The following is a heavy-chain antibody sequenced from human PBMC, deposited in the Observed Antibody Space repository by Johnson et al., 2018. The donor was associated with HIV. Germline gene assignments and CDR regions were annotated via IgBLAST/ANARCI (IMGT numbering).Heavy chain of an antibody. D-gene: IGHD1-26*01. CDR3: AKEHWVGATGDAFDI. CDR1: GFTFSSYW. Sequence: VQLVESGGGLVQPGGSLRLSCAASGFTFSSYWMSWVRQAPGKGLEWVANIKQDGSEKYYADSVKGRFTISRDNSKNTLYLQMNSLRAEDTAVYYCAKEHWVGATGDAFDIWGQGTMVTVSS. J-gene: IGHJ3*02. V-gene: IGHV3-7*01. CDR2: IKQDGSEK.